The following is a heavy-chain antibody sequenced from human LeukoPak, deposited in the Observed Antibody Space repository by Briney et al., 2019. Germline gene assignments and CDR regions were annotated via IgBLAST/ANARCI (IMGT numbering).Heavy chain of an antibody. J-gene: IGHJ4*02. CDR3: TTYRYSYDVTDYSYFDY. V-gene: IGHV3-15*01. D-gene: IGHD3-22*01. CDR1: GLSFSNAW. Sequence: GGSLRLSCTASGLSFSNAWMSWVRQAPGKGLEWVGRIISRTSGGATDYAAPVRGRFTISRDDSQNTLYPQMNSLKTEDTAVYYCTTYRYSYDVTDYSYFDYWGQGIPVTVSS. CDR2: IISRTSGGAT.